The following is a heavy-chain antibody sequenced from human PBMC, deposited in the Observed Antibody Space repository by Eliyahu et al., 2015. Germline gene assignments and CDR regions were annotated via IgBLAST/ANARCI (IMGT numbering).Heavy chain of an antibody. Sequence: EVQLLESGGGLVQPGGSLRLSCAASGFXFSSXARSWVRQAPGKGLEWVSAISGSGGSTYYADSVKGRFTISRDNSKNTLYLQMNSLRAEDTAVYYCAKDAAVAGIYSYYYGMDVWGQGTTVTVSS. CDR3: AKDAAVAGIYSYYYGMDV. CDR2: ISGSGGST. CDR1: GFXFSSXA. D-gene: IGHD6-19*01. V-gene: IGHV3-23*01. J-gene: IGHJ6*02.